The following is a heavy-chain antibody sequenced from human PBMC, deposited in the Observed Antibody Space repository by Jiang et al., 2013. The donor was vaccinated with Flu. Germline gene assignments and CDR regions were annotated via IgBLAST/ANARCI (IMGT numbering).Heavy chain of an antibody. CDR2: ISLDGSAN. Sequence: VQLVESGGAVVQPGRSLRLSCAASGFSLRSHHMHWVRQAPGKGLEWVAAISLDGSANHYADSVRGRFSISRDKSKNILYLQMNSLRAEDTAVYYCAKAYYYDSPDWFDPWGQGTLVTVSS. D-gene: IGHD3-22*01. CDR1: GFSLRSHH. J-gene: IGHJ5*02. V-gene: IGHV3-30*04. CDR3: AKAYYYDSPDWFDP.